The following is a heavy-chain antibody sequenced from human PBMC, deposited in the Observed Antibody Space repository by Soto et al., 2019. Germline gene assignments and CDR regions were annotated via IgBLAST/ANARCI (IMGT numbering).Heavy chain of an antibody. V-gene: IGHV4-59*08. CDR1: GGSISSYY. Sequence: TSETLSLTCTVSGGSISSYYWSWIRQPPGKGLEWIGYIYYSGSTNYNPSLKSRVTISVDTSKNQFSLKLSSVTAADTAVYYCARSILGYCSSTSCYYYYYMDVWGKGTTVTVSS. D-gene: IGHD2-2*01. J-gene: IGHJ6*03. CDR3: ARSILGYCSSTSCYYYYYMDV. CDR2: IYYSGST.